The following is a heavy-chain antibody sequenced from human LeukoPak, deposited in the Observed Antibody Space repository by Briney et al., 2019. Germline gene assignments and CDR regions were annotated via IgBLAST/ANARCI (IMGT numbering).Heavy chain of an antibody. V-gene: IGHV6-1*01. D-gene: IGHD6-6*01. J-gene: IGHJ6*02. CDR3: ARRGPAGSSSSGMDV. CDR1: GDSGSSSSAA. CDR2: TYYRSKRYN. Sequence: SQTLSLTCAISGDSGSSSSAAWNWIRQSPSRGLEWLGRTYYRSKRYNDYAVSVKSRITITPDTSKNQFSLQLNSVTPEDTAVYYCARRGPAGSSSSGMDVWGQGTTVTVSS.